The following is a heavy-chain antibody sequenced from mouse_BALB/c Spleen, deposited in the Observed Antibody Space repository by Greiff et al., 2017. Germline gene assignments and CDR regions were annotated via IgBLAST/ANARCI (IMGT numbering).Heavy chain of an antibody. CDR3: ARIVRSGGIIDY. J-gene: IGHJ2*01. Sequence: QVTLKESGPGILQPSQTLSLTCSFSGFSLSTSGMSVGWIRQPSGKGLEWLAHIWWNDDKYYNPALKSRLTISKDTSNNQVFLKIASVVTADTATYYCARIVRSGGIIDYWGQGTTLTVSS. V-gene: IGHV8-8*01. D-gene: IGHD1-3*01. CDR2: IWWNDDK. CDR1: GFSLSTSGMS.